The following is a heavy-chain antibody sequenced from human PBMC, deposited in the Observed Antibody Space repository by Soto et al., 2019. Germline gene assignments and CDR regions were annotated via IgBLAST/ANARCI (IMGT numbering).Heavy chain of an antibody. Sequence: TLVNRTSSLKLTCISSGFSPINSGMRVAWIRQPPGKALEWLALIFWDDDMRYSPSLRNRLTINKDTSRNSVVLTMTSMGPADTATFYCAYSPLGSCGDFTSFHSWGPGSLVTVSS. J-gene: IGHJ4*02. CDR1: GFSPINSGMR. CDR3: AYSPLGSCGDFTSFHS. D-gene: IGHD4-17*01. CDR2: IFWDDDM. V-gene: IGHV2-5*02.